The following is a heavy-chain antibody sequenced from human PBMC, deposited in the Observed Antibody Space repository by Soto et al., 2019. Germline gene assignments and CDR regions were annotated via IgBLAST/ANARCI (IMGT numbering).Heavy chain of an antibody. Sequence: ASVKVSCKTCGFTFTSSAIQWVRQARGQRLEWIGWIVVGSDNTNYAQKFQERVTITRDLSTNTIYMHLSSLRAEDTAVYYCARVLVVSYDSSGYLLDYWGQGTLVTVSS. CDR2: IVVGSDNT. D-gene: IGHD3-22*01. CDR1: GFTFTSSA. V-gene: IGHV1-58*02. CDR3: ARVLVVSYDSSGYLLDY. J-gene: IGHJ4*02.